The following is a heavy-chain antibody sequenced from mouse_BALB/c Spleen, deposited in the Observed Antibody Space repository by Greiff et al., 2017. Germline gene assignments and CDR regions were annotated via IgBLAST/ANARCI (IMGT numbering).Heavy chain of an antibody. D-gene: IGHD1-1*01. CDR1: GFSLTSYG. CDR3: ARDEADGSETY. CDR2: IWAGGST. V-gene: IGHV2-9*02. Sequence: VHLVESGPGLVAPSQSLSITCTVSGFSLTSYGVHWVRQPPGKGLEWLGVIWAGGSTNYNSALMSRLSISKDNSKSQVFLKMNSLQTDDTAMYYCARDEADGSETYWGQGTLVTVSA. J-gene: IGHJ3*01.